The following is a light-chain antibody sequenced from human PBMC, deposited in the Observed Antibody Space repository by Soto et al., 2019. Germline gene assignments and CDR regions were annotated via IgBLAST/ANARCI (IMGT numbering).Light chain of an antibody. J-gene: IGLJ3*02. Sequence: QSVLTQSPSASASLGASVKLTCTLSSGYSTYGIAWHRQQPEKGPRFLMKLNSDGSHNKGDGIPDRFSGSSSGAERYLTISSLQLEDEADYYCQTWGTGIWVFGGGTKLTVL. CDR2: LNSDGSH. V-gene: IGLV4-69*01. CDR3: QTWGTGIWV. CDR1: SGYSTYG.